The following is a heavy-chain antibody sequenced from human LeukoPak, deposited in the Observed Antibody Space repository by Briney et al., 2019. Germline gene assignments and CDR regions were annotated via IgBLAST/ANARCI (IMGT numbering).Heavy chain of an antibody. J-gene: IGHJ6*03. D-gene: IGHD1-1*01. V-gene: IGHV1-69*04. CDR1: VGTFSRYA. CDR2: IIPILGIA. Sequence: ASVKVSCKASVGTFSRYAISWVRQTPRHGREWMGRIIPILGIANYAQNFQGRVTMTTDTSTSTAYMELRILRSDDAAVYYCAREIRGLENYYFYAYMDVWGKGTTVTVSS. CDR3: AREIRGLENYYFYAYMDV.